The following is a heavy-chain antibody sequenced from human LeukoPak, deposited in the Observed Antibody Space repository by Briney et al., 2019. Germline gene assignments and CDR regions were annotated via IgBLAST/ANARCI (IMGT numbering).Heavy chain of an antibody. Sequence: PGGPRQIYLKGSGSRFVTYWIGWGRRLPGKGLEGRGVIYTGESGTRYSQSFQGQVTISADTSISTVYLQWSSLKASDTAMYYCARASFGRYSSSWHHFDYWGQATLVTVSS. D-gene: IGHD6-13*01. J-gene: IGHJ4*02. CDR2: IYTGESGT. V-gene: IGHV5-51*01. CDR1: GSRFVTYW. CDR3: ARASFGRYSSSWHHFDY.